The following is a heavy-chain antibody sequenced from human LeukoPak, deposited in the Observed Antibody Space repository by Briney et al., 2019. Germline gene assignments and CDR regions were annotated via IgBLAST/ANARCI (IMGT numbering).Heavy chain of an antibody. J-gene: IGHJ4*02. Sequence: SQTLSLTCTVSAGSISSGSYYWSWIRQPAGKGLEWIGRIYTGGSTNYNPSLKSRVTISVDTSKNQFSLKLSSGTAADTAVCYCARDGMSDFDYWVQGTLVTVSS. D-gene: IGHD2-21*01. CDR1: AGSISSGSYY. CDR2: IYTGGST. V-gene: IGHV4-61*02. CDR3: ARDGMSDFDY.